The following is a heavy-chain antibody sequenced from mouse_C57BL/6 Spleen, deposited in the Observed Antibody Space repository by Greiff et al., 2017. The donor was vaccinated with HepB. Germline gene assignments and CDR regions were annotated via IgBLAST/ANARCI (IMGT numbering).Heavy chain of an antibody. CDR3: ARALQLVYYAMDY. CDR1: GYTFTSYW. Sequence: QVQLQQPGAELVKPGASVKLSCKASGYTFTSYWMHWVKQRPGQGLEWIGMIHPNSGSTNYNEKFKSKATLTVDKSSSTAYMQLSSLTSEDSAVYYCARALQLVYYAMDYWGQGTSVTVSS. J-gene: IGHJ4*01. V-gene: IGHV1-64*01. CDR2: IHPNSGST. D-gene: IGHD4-1*02.